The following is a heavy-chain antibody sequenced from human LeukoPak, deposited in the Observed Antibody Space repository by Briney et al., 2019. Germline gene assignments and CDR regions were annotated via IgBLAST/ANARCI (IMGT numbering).Heavy chain of an antibody. D-gene: IGHD1-14*01. V-gene: IGHV4-59*01. CDR1: GGSISSYY. J-gene: IGHJ6*02. CDR2: IYYSGST. CDR3: ARVGGTNFYYYGMDV. Sequence: SETLSLTCTVSGGSISSYYWSWIRQPPGKGLEWIGYIYYSGSTNYNPSLKSRVTISVSTSKNQFSLRLSSVTAADTAVYYCARVGGTNFYYYGMDVWGQGATVTVSS.